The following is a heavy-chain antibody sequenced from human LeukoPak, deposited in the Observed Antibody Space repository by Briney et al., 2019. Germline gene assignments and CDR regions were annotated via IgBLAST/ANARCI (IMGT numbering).Heavy chain of an antibody. CDR1: GGSFSGYY. Sequence: SETLSLTCAVYGGSFSGYYWSWIRQPPGKGLEWIGEINHSGSTNYNPSLKSRVTISVDTSKNQFSLKLSSVTAADTAVYYCARVKRGLGEIDYWGQGTLVTVSS. J-gene: IGHJ4*02. V-gene: IGHV4-34*01. CDR3: ARVKRGLGEIDY. D-gene: IGHD3-10*01. CDR2: INHSGST.